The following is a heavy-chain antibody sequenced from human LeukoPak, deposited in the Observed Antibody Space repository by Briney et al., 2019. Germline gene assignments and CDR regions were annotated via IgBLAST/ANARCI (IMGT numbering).Heavy chain of an antibody. Sequence: PSETLSLTCSVSGASINDYYWSWIRQPPGEGLQWIGYVSYSGTTNYSPSLKSRLSISVDMSKNQFSLKLNSVTAADTAVYYCARDCGGDSYLGAFDIWGQGTVVTVSS. J-gene: IGHJ3*02. CDR3: ARDCGGDSYLGAFDI. CDR1: GASINDYY. D-gene: IGHD2-21*02. CDR2: VSYSGTT. V-gene: IGHV4-59*01.